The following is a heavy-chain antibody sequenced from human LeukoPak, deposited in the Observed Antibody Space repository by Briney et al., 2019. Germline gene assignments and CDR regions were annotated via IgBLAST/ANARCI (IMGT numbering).Heavy chain of an antibody. J-gene: IGHJ3*02. D-gene: IGHD6-19*01. CDR1: GYTFTGYY. CDR2: INPNSGGT. V-gene: IGHV1-2*02. CDR3: ARPGIAVAGTGLDRYGIYAFDI. Sequence: ASVKVSCKASGYTFTGYYMHWVRQAPGQGLEWMGWINPNSGGTNYAQKFQGRVTMTRDTSISTAYMELSSLKASDTAMYYCARPGIAVAGTGLDRYGIYAFDIWGQGTMVTVSS.